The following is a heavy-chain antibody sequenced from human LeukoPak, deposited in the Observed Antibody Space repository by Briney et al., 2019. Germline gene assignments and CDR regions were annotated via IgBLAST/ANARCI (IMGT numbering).Heavy chain of an antibody. CDR3: ARDRGGRTGLDD. V-gene: IGHV3-74*01. J-gene: IGHJ4*02. CDR2: IDNDGSDT. Sequence: GGSLRLSCAASGFTFSNYWMHWVRQAPGKGLVWVSRIDNDGSDTTYADSVKGRFTISRDNAENSLYLQMNSLRAEDTAVYYCARDRGGRTGLDDWGQGTLVTVS. D-gene: IGHD2-15*01. CDR1: GFTFSNYW.